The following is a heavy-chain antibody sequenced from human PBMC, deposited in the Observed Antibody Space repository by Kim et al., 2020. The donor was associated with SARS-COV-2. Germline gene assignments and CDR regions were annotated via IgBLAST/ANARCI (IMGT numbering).Heavy chain of an antibody. D-gene: IGHD3-10*02. CDR2: ISWNSGSI. CDR1: GFTFDDYA. Sequence: GGSLRLSCAASGFTFDDYAMHWVRQAPGKGLEWVSGISWNSGSIGYADSVKGRFTISRDNAKNSLYLQMNSLRAEDTALYYCAKDICSIPTQECAFDIWGQGTMVTVSS. CDR3: AKDICSIPTQECAFDI. J-gene: IGHJ3*02. V-gene: IGHV3-9*01.